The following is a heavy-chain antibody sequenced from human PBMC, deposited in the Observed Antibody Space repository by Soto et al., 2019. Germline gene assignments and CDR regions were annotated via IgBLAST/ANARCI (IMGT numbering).Heavy chain of an antibody. CDR2: IIPIFGTA. Sequence: QVQLVQSGAEVKKPGSSVKVSCKASGGTVSSYAISWVRQAPGQGLEWMGGIIPIFGTANYAQKFQGRVTITADESTSTAYMELSSLRSEDTAVYYCARVASTYYYDSRGYLGASFDYWGQGTLVTVSS. D-gene: IGHD3-22*01. J-gene: IGHJ4*02. V-gene: IGHV1-69*01. CDR3: ARVASTYYYDSRGYLGASFDY. CDR1: GGTVSSYA.